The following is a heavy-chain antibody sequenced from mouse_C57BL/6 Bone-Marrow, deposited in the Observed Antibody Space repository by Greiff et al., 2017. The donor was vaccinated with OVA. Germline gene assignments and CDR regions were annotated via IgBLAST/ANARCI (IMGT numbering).Heavy chain of an antibody. CDR3: AREAYWYFDV. V-gene: IGHV1-81*01. CDR1: GYTFTSYG. Sequence: ESGAELARPGASVKLSCKASGYTFTSYGISWVKQRTGQGLEWIGEIYPRSGNTYYNEKFKGKATLTADKSSSTAYMELRSLTSEDSAVYFCAREAYWYFDVWGTGTTVTVSS. J-gene: IGHJ1*03. CDR2: IYPRSGNT. D-gene: IGHD3-2*02.